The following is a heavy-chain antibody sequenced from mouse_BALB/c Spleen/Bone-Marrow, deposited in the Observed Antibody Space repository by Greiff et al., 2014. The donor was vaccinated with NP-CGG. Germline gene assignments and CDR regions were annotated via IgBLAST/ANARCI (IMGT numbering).Heavy chain of an antibody. D-gene: IGHD1-1*01. Sequence: VQLQQSGAELVKPGASVKLSYTASGFNIKDTYIHWVKQRPAQGLEWIGGIDPANGNTKYDPKFQGKATITADTSSNTAYLQLSSLTSEDTAVYDCARDYGRTACFAYWGQGTLVTVSA. CDR3: ARDYGRTACFAY. V-gene: IGHV14-3*02. CDR1: GFNIKDTY. J-gene: IGHJ3*01. CDR2: IDPANGNT.